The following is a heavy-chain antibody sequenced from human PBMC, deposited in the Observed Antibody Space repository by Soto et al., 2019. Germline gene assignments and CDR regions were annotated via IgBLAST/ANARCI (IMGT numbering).Heavy chain of an antibody. D-gene: IGHD3-10*01. V-gene: IGHV1-69*01. CDR1: GGTFSSYA. CDR3: ARELNYYGSGSRAGYDAFDI. J-gene: IGHJ3*02. Sequence: QVQLVQSGAEVKKPGSSVKVSCKASGGTFSSYAISWVRQAPGQGLEWMGGIIPIFGTANYAQKFQGRVTITADESTSTAYMELSSLRSEDTGVYYCARELNYYGSGSRAGYDAFDIWGQGTMVTVSS. CDR2: IIPIFGTA.